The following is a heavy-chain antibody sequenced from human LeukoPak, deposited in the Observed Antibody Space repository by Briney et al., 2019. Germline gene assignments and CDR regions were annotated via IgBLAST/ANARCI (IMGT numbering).Heavy chain of an antibody. CDR3: AGRGYYDSSGNGFDY. V-gene: IGHV3-74*01. D-gene: IGHD3-22*01. Sequence: GGSLRLSCAASGFTFSTYWMHWVRQGPGKGLVWVSRINSDGSSTTYADSVKGRFTISRDNAKNTLYLQMNSLRAEDTAVYYCAGRGYYDSSGNGFDYWGQGTLVTVSS. CDR1: GFTFSTYW. CDR2: INSDGSST. J-gene: IGHJ4*02.